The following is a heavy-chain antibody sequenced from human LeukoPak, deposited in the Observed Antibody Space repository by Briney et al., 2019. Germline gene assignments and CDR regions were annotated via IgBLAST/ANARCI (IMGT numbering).Heavy chain of an antibody. D-gene: IGHD2-2*01. CDR1: GFTFDTYG. V-gene: IGHV3-30*18. J-gene: IGHJ4*02. CDR2: ISHDGVDK. CDR3: AKGGYCSATRCYVGKGMDD. Sequence: GGSLRLSCAASGFTFDTYGMHWVRQAPGKGLEWVAVISHDGVDKYYADSVKGRFTISRDNSKNTVSLQVNSLRAEDTAAYYCAKGGYCSATRCYVGKGMDDWGQGTLVTVSS.